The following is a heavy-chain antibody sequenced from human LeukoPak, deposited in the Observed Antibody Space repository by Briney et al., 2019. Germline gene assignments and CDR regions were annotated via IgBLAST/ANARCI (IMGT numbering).Heavy chain of an antibody. J-gene: IGHJ5*02. D-gene: IGHD3-22*01. V-gene: IGHV3-21*01. CDR1: GFTFSSYS. CDR3: ARDSSGPTNWFDP. Sequence: GGSLRLSCAASGFTFSSYSMNWVRQAPGKGLEWVSSISSSSSYIYYADSVKGRFTISRDNAKNSLYLQMNSLRAEDTAVYYCARDSSGPTNWFDPWGQGTLVTVSS. CDR2: ISSSSSYI.